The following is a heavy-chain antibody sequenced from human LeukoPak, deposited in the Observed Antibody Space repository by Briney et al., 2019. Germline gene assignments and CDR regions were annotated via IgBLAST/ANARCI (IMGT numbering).Heavy chain of an antibody. V-gene: IGHV1-8*01. CDR2: MNPGNGDT. D-gene: IGHD2/OR15-2a*01. Sequence: ASVKVSCKASGYTFTTHDLAWVRQAAGQGLEWMGWMNPGNGDTAYAQKFQGRVTMTRDTSMSTAYMQLNSLGSEDTAIYYCARGLGDYNTDYFPVSGYWGQGTLVTVSS. J-gene: IGHJ4*02. CDR3: ARGLGDYNTDYFPVSGY. CDR1: GYTFTTHD.